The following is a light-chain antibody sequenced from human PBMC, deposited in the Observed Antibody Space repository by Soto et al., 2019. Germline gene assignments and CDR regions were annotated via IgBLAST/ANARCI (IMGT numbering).Light chain of an antibody. J-gene: IGLJ2*01. Sequence: QSVLTQPPSASGTPGQRVTISCSGSSSNIGSNYVYWYQQLPETAPKLLIYRNYQRPSGVPDRFSGSKSGTSASLAISGLRSEDEADYYCAAWDDSLSGVVFGGGTKLTVL. CDR3: AAWDDSLSGVV. V-gene: IGLV1-47*01. CDR2: RNY. CDR1: SSNIGSNY.